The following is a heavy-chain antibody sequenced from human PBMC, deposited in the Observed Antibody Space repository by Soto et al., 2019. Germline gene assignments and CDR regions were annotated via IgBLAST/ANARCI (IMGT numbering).Heavy chain of an antibody. CDR1: GFTFSTYA. Sequence: EVQLLQSGGGVVQRGGSLRLSCVASGFTFSTYAMSWVRQAPGKGLEWVSAISASGGSTWSADSVNGRFTISRDNAKNSLYLQMNSLRVEDTSVYYCARAGYCGPGCYYYFDYWGQGTLVTVSS. J-gene: IGHJ4*02. CDR2: ISASGGST. D-gene: IGHD2-21*02. V-gene: IGHV3-23*01. CDR3: ARAGYCGPGCYYYFDY.